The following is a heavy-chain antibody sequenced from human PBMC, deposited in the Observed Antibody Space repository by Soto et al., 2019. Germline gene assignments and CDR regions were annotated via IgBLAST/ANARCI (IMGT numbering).Heavy chain of an antibody. CDR3: ALFTVPGIGSGDVFDI. V-gene: IGHV1-46*01. J-gene: IGHJ3*02. CDR2: INPTDGGT. Sequence: QVQLVQSGAEVKKPGASVKISCKASGYTFTTYYMHWVRQAPGQSLEWMGIINPTDGGTTNAQRFQGRVTMTRDTSTSTVYMDLSRLRSEDTAVYYCALFTVPGIGSGDVFDIWGQGTLVTVSS. CDR1: GYTFTTYY. D-gene: IGHD3-10*01.